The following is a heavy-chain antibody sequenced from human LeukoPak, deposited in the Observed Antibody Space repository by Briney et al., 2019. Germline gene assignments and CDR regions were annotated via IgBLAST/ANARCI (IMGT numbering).Heavy chain of an antibody. V-gene: IGHV4-39*07. CDR3: ARGGGSGWTDY. CDR2: INHSGST. D-gene: IGHD6-19*01. J-gene: IGHJ4*02. CDR1: GDSVSSISYF. Sequence: SETLSLTCTVSGDSVSSISYFWAWIRQPPGKGLEWIGEINHSGSTNYNPSLKSRVTISVDTSKNQFSLKLSSVTAADTALYYCARGGGSGWTDYWGQGTLVTVSS.